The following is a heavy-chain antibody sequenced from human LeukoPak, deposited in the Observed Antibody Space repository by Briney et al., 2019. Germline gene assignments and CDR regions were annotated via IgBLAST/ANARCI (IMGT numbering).Heavy chain of an antibody. J-gene: IGHJ4*02. CDR1: GFTFSSYA. V-gene: IGHV3-23*01. CDR3: AKDSAAMVTWSDY. Sequence: GGSQRLSCAASGFTFSSYAMSWVRQAPGKGLEWVSAISGSGGSTYYADSVKGRFTISRVNSKNTLYLQMNSLRAEDTAVYYCAKDSAAMVTWSDYWGQGTLVTVSS. D-gene: IGHD5-18*01. CDR2: ISGSGGST.